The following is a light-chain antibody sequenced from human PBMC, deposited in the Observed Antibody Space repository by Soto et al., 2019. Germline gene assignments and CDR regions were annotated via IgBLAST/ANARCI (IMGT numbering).Light chain of an antibody. CDR3: QHYNSYSDA. V-gene: IGKV1-5*03. CDR2: KAS. CDR1: QSSSSW. J-gene: IGKJ1*01. Sequence: FHMSQSPSILSASVGYRFTITCRASQSSSSWLAWYQQKPGKAPKPLMYKASTLKSGVPSRLRGSGSGTELTLTLSSLQPDDVVTDYCQHYNSYSDAFGQGTKVDTK.